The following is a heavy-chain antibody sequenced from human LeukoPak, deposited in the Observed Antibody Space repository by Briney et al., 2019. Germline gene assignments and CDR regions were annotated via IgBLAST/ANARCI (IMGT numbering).Heavy chain of an antibody. CDR1: GFTFSSYG. CDR3: ARDRGYSYGYFDY. D-gene: IGHD5-18*01. CDR2: ISYDGSDK. V-gene: IGHV3-30*03. J-gene: IGHJ4*02. Sequence: GGSLRLSCAASGFTFSSYGMHWVRQAPGKGLEWVAVISYDGSDKYFADSVKGRFTISRDNAKNSLYLQMNSLRAEDTALYYCARDRGYSYGYFDYWGQGTLVTVSS.